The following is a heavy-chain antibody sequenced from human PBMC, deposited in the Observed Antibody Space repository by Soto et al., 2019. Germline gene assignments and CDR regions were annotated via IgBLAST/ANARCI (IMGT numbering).Heavy chain of an antibody. V-gene: IGHV1-58*01. CDR1: GFTFTSSA. Sequence: SSVKVSCKASGFTFTSSAVQWVRQARGQRLEWIGWIGVGSGNRHYAQKFQERVTITRDMPTNTAYMELSSLRSEDTAVHYCAALGVNLDHWGQGTLVTVSS. CDR3: AALGVNLDH. J-gene: IGHJ4*02. D-gene: IGHD3-3*01. CDR2: IGVGSGNR.